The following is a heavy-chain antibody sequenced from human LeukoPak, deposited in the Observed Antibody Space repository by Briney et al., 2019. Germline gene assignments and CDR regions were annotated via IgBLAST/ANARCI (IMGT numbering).Heavy chain of an antibody. V-gene: IGHV3-23*01. J-gene: IGHJ4*02. CDR1: GFTFSSYA. D-gene: IGHD3-10*01. CDR2: ISGSGGST. CDR3: AKVLVWLFDYFHY. Sequence: GGSLRLSCAASGFTFSSYAMSWVRQAPGKGLEWDSAISGSGGSTYYADSVKGRFTISRDNSKNTLYLQMNSLRAEDTAVYYCAKVLVWLFDYFHYWGQGTLVTVSS.